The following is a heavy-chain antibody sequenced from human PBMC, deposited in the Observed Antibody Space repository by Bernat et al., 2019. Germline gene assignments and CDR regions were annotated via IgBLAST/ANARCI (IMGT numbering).Heavy chain of an antibody. CDR3: ATTNDFDY. V-gene: IGHV4-39*01. D-gene: IGHD1-14*01. CDR1: GGSISSSSYY. Sequence: QLQLQESGPGLVKPSETLSLTCTVSGGSISSSSYYWGWIRQPPGKGLEWIGSIYYSGSTYYNPSLKSRVTISVDTSKNQLSLKLSFVTAADTAVYYCATTNDFDYWGQGTLVTVSS. J-gene: IGHJ4*02. CDR2: IYYSGST.